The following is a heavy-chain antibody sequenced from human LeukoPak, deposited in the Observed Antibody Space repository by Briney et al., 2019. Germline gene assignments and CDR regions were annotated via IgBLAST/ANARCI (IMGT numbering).Heavy chain of an antibody. Sequence: ASVKVSCKASGGTFSSYAISWVRQAPGQGLEWMGWISAYNGNTNYAQKLQGRVTMTTDTSTSTAYMELRSLRSDDTAVYYCARGPAARVARPYYCYGMDVWGQGTTVTVSS. CDR3: ARGPAARVARPYYCYGMDV. V-gene: IGHV1-18*01. J-gene: IGHJ6*02. CDR2: ISAYNGNT. D-gene: IGHD5-12*01. CDR1: GGTFSSYA.